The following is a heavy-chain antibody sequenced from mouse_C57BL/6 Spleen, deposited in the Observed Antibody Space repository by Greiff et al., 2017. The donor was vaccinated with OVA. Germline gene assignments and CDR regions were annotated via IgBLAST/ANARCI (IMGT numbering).Heavy chain of an antibody. CDR2: ISDGGSYT. CDR3: ARDRDGMIYFDY. D-gene: IGHD2-4*01. J-gene: IGHJ2*01. CDR1: GFTFSSYA. Sequence: EVQLVESGGGLVKPGGSLKLSCAASGFTFSSYAMSWVRQTPEKRLEWVATISDGGSYTYYPDNVKGRFTISRDNAKNNLYLQMSHLKSEDTAMYYCARDRDGMIYFDYWGQGTTLTVSS. V-gene: IGHV5-4*01.